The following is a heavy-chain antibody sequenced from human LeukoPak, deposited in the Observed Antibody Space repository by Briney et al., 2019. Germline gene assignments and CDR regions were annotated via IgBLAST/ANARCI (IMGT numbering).Heavy chain of an antibody. D-gene: IGHD6-19*01. CDR3: AKELRAVAGLSFGY. V-gene: IGHV3-30-3*02. J-gene: IGHJ4*02. CDR1: GFTFSGYP. Sequence: PGKSLRLSCAASGFTFSGYPIHWVRQAPGKGLEWVAVISYDGSNKYYADSVKGRFTISRDNSKNTLYLQMNSLRAEDTAVYYCAKELRAVAGLSFGYWGQGTLVTVSS. CDR2: ISYDGSNK.